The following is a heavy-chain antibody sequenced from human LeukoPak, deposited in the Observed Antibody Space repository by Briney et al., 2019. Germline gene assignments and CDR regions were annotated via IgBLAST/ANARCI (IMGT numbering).Heavy chain of an antibody. CDR2: INHSGST. V-gene: IGHV4-34*01. D-gene: IGHD2-15*01. J-gene: IGHJ5*02. Sequence: SETLSLTCAVHGGAFSGYYWSWIRQPPGKGLEWIGEINHSGSTNYNPSLKSRVTISVDTSKNQFSLKLSSVTAADTAVYYCARSDGVVVVAATRWFDPWGQGTLVTVSS. CDR1: GGAFSGYY. CDR3: ARSDGVVVVAATRWFDP.